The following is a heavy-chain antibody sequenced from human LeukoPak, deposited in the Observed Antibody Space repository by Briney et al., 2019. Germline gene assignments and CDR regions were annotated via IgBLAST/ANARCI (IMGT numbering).Heavy chain of an antibody. CDR1: GGSISSGPYY. V-gene: IGHV4-61*02. CDR2: IYTGGNT. D-gene: IGHD3-22*01. J-gene: IGHJ4*02. Sequence: KPSETLSLTCTVSGGSISSGPYYWSWVRQPAGKGLDWIGRIYTGGNTNYNPSLKSRVTISVDTSKNQFSLKLSSVTAADTAVYYCARDSGYYDSSDYYYVHFDSWGQGSLVTVSS. CDR3: ARDSGYYDSSDYYYVHFDS.